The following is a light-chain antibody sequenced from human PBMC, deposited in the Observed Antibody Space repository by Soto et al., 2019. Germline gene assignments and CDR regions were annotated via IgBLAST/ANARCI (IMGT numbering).Light chain of an antibody. Sequence: EVVLTQSPVTLSLSPGERATLSCRASQSVSSPYLAWYQQKPGQPPRLLIYGASSRATDIPDRFIGSGSGTEFPLTIASRAPEDLAMNYCQQYGSSPFTFGPGTKVDI. CDR3: QQYGSSPFT. J-gene: IGKJ3*01. V-gene: IGKV3-20*01. CDR2: GAS. CDR1: QSVSSPY.